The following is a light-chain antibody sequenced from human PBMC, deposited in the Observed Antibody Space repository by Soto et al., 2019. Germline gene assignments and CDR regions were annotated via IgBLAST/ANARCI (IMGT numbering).Light chain of an antibody. CDR1: QTISNNF. CDR3: QQFDKLIT. V-gene: IGKV3D-20*01. Sequence: EIELTQSPATLSLSPGERATLSCGASQTISNNFLAWYQQRPGLAPRLLIYDASNRAAGIPDRFSGSGSGTDFTLTISRLEPEDFAVYYCQQFDKLITFGGGTKVEI. J-gene: IGKJ4*01. CDR2: DAS.